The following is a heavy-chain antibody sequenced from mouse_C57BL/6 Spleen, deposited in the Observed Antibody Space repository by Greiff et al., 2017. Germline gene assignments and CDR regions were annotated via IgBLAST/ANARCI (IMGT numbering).Heavy chain of an antibody. CDR3: AKRGVYEYFDY. CDR2: IYPRSGNT. CDR1: GYTFTSYG. D-gene: IGHD2-3*01. J-gene: IGHJ2*01. V-gene: IGHV1-81*01. Sequence: QVQLQQSGAELARPGASVKLSCKASGYTFTSYGISWVKQRTGQGLEWIGEIYPRSGNTYYNEEFKGKGTLTADKYSSTAYIEVRSLTSEDTADYFCAKRGVYEYFDYWGQGTTLTVSS.